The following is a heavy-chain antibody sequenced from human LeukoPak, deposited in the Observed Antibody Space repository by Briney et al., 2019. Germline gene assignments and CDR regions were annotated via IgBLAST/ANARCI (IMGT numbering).Heavy chain of an antibody. CDR1: GGSISSSSYY. Sequence: SETLSLTCTVSGGSISSSSYYWGWIRQPPGKGLEWIGSIYYSGSTYYNPSLKSRVTISVDTSKNQFSLKLSSVTAADTAVYYCARHRGSGWYVGIDYWGQGTLVTVSS. CDR2: IYYSGST. D-gene: IGHD6-19*01. CDR3: ARHRGSGWYVGIDY. J-gene: IGHJ4*02. V-gene: IGHV4-39*01.